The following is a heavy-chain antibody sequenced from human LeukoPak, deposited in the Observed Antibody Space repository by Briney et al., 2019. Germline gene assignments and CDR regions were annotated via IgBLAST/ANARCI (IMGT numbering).Heavy chain of an antibody. J-gene: IGHJ5*02. D-gene: IGHD4-17*01. CDR2: ISGSGGST. Sequence: PGGSLRLSCAASGFTFSSYAMSWVRQAPGMGLEWVSAISGSGGSTYYADSVKGRFTISRDNSKNTLYLQMNSLRAEDTAVYYCAKDLYGDYTNWFDPWGQGTLVTVSS. CDR1: GFTFSSYA. CDR3: AKDLYGDYTNWFDP. V-gene: IGHV3-23*01.